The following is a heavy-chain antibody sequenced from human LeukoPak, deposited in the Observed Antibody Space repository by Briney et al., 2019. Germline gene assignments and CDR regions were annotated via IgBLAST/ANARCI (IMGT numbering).Heavy chain of an antibody. Sequence: PGGSLRLSCLASGNYWMHWVRQAPGKGLVWVSHINSDGSWTSYADSVKGRFTISKDNAKNTVYLQMNSLRAEDTAVYYCVSFYETYWGRGTLVTVSS. CDR3: VSFYETY. CDR1: GNYW. CDR2: INSDGSWT. V-gene: IGHV3-74*01. D-gene: IGHD2/OR15-2a*01. J-gene: IGHJ4*02.